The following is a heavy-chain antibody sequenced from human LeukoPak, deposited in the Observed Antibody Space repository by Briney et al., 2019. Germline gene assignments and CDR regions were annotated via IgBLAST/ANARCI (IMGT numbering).Heavy chain of an antibody. J-gene: IGHJ4*02. CDR1: GGSISSHY. Sequence: PSETLSLTCTVSGGSISSHYWSWIRQPPGKGLEWIGYIYYSGSTNYNPSLKSRVTISVDTSKNQFSLKLSSVTAADTAVYYCARSWKGDSSSSPMIVFDYWGQGTLVTVSS. CDR2: IYYSGST. CDR3: ARSWKGDSSSSPMIVFDY. D-gene: IGHD6-6*01. V-gene: IGHV4-59*11.